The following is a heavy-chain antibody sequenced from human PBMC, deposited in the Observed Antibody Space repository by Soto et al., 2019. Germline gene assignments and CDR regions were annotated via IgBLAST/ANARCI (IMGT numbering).Heavy chain of an antibody. CDR1: GGSISRGVYY. D-gene: IGHD3-22*01. Sequence: QVHLQESGPGLVKPSHTLSLTCTVSGGSISRGVYYWIWIRQYPGKGLACIGYIYYSGTTYYNPSLKSRVTISVDTSKNQFSLKMSSVTAADTAVYHCAPNGGYYDGSGPKYFQDWGQGNLITVSS. V-gene: IGHV4-31*03. CDR2: IYYSGTT. J-gene: IGHJ1*01. CDR3: APNGGYYDGSGPKYFQD.